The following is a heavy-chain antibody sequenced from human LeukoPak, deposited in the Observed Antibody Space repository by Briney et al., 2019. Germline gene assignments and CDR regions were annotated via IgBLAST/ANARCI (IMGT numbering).Heavy chain of an antibody. CDR2: INHSGST. D-gene: IGHD2-21*02. V-gene: IGHV4-34*01. CDR3: ARATCGGNCRYYYYGMDV. Sequence: SETLSLTCAVYGGSFSGFYWSRIRQPPGKGLEWIGEINHSGSTNYNPSLKSRVTISVDTSKNQFSLKLSSVTAADTAVYYCARATCGGNCRYYYYGMDVWGQGTTVTVSS. J-gene: IGHJ6*02. CDR1: GGSFSGFY.